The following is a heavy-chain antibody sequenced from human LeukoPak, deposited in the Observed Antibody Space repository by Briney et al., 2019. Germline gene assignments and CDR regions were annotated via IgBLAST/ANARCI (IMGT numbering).Heavy chain of an antibody. J-gene: IGHJ6*03. V-gene: IGHV3-30*18. CDR2: ISYDGSNK. CDR1: GFTFSSYG. Sequence: GALRLSCAASGFTFSSYGMHWVRQAPGKGLEWVAVISYDGSNKYYADSVKGRFTISRDNSKNTLYLQMNSLRAEDTAVYYCAKDDRRDGYNPNFLMDVWGKGTTVTVSS. D-gene: IGHD5-24*01. CDR3: AKDDRRDGYNPNFLMDV.